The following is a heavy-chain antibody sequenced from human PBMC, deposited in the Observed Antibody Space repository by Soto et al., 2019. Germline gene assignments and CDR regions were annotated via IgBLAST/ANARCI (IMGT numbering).Heavy chain of an antibody. V-gene: IGHV1-18*01. CDR3: ARDFTGSPPDGVDS. CDR2: ISAYNGNT. CDR1: GFTFTGYA. Sequence: QVHLVQSGAEVKMPGASVKVSCKASGFTFTGYAFTWVRQAPGQGLEWMGWISAYNGNTNYARNFRGRVTMTTDSSTSTVYMELGSLTSDDTAVYFCARDFTGSPPDGVDSWCQGTLVSVSA. D-gene: IGHD3-16*01. J-gene: IGHJ4*02.